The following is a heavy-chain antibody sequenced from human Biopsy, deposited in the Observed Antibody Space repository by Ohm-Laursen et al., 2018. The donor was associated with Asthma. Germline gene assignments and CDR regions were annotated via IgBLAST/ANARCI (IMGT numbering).Heavy chain of an antibody. Sequence: ASVKASCKLSGYNFISFAIHWARQAPGQRLEWMGWVNTGNGDTKYSQKFQGGVTITRDTSASTAYMELRSLRSEDTATYYCARTYYDFLTGQVKDVFGVWGQGTMVTVSS. D-gene: IGHD3-9*01. J-gene: IGHJ3*01. CDR3: ARTYYDFLTGQVKDVFGV. CDR1: GYNFISFA. V-gene: IGHV1-3*04. CDR2: VNTGNGDT.